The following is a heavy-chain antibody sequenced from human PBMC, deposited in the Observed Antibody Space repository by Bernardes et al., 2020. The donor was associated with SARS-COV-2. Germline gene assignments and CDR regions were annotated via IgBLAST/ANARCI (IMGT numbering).Heavy chain of an antibody. CDR1: GFTFTSSA. V-gene: IGHV1-58*01. D-gene: IGHD2-2*01. CDR3: AADRGGCSSTSCYYYYGMDV. Sequence: SVKVSCKASGFTFTSSAVQWVRQARGQRLAWIGWIVVGSGNTNYAQKFQERVTITRDMSTSTAYMELSSLRSEDTAVYYCAADRGGCSSTSCYYYYGMDVWGQGTTVTVSS. J-gene: IGHJ6*02. CDR2: IVVGSGNT.